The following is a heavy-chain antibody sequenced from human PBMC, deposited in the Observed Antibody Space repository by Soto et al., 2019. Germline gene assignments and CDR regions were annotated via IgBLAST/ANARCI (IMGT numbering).Heavy chain of an antibody. J-gene: IGHJ5*02. Sequence: PSETLSLTCAVYGGSFSGYYWSWIRQPPGKGLEWIGEINHSGSTNYNPSLKSRVTISVDTSKNQFSLKLSSVTAADTAVYYCARALLGYSSSWYRDKTDWFDPWGQGTLVTVSS. V-gene: IGHV4-34*01. CDR2: INHSGST. CDR3: ARALLGYSSSWYRDKTDWFDP. D-gene: IGHD6-13*01. CDR1: GGSFSGYY.